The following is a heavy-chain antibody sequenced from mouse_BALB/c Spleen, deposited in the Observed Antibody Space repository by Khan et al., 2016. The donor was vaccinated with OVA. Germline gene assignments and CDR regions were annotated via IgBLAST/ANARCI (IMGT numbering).Heavy chain of an antibody. CDR2: IYPGTGST. Sequence: QVQLQQSGAELVRPGASVKLSCKTSGYIFTSYWIHWVKQRSGQGLEWIARIYPGTGSTHYNEKFKGKATLTADKSSSTAYMQLSSLKSEDSAVSFYARHGNNDEAWFAYWGQGTLVTVSA. D-gene: IGHD1-3*01. J-gene: IGHJ3*01. CDR1: GYIFTSYW. CDR3: ARHGNNDEAWFAY. V-gene: IGHV1S132*01.